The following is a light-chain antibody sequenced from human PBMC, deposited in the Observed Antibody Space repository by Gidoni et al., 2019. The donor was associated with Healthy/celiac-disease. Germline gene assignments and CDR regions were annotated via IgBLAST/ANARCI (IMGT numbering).Light chain of an antibody. Sequence: EIVLTQSPVTLSLSPGERATLSCRASQSVSSSYLAWYQQKPGQAPRLLIYGASSRATGIPDRLSGSGSGTDFTITISRLETEDFAVYYCQQYGSSLYTFGQGTKLEIK. V-gene: IGKV3-20*01. CDR3: QQYGSSLYT. CDR2: GAS. CDR1: QSVSSSY. J-gene: IGKJ2*01.